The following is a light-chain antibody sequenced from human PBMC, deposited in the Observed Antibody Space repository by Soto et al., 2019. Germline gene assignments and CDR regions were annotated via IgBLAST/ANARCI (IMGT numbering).Light chain of an antibody. J-gene: IGLJ1*01. CDR2: EVS. CDR3: NSYTSKSTGV. Sequence: QSALTQPASVSGSPGQSITISCTGTSSDVGGYNYVSWYQQHPGKAPKLIIYEVSNRPSGVSNRCSGSKSGNTASLTISGLKAEDEADYYCNSYTSKSTGVFGTGTKVTV. CDR1: SSDVGGYNY. V-gene: IGLV2-14*01.